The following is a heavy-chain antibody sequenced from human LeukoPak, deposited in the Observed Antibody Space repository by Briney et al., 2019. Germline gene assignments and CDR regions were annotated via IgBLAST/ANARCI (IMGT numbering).Heavy chain of an antibody. Sequence: GGSLRLSCAASGFTFSSYEMNWVRQAPGKGLEWVSYISSSSSTIYYADSVKGRFTISRDNAKNSLYLQMNSLRAEDTAVYYCARSHYDFWSGYYEPYYYYYYMDVWGKGTTVTVSS. V-gene: IGHV3-48*01. CDR2: ISSSSSTI. CDR1: GFTFSSYE. J-gene: IGHJ6*03. CDR3: ARSHYDFWSGYYEPYYYYYYMDV. D-gene: IGHD3-3*01.